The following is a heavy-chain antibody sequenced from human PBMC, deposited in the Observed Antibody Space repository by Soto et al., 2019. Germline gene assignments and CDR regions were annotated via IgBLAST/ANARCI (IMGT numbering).Heavy chain of an antibody. CDR3: AGNYDIPAHDAFDI. V-gene: IGHV1-46*01. D-gene: IGHD3-9*01. J-gene: IGHJ3*02. CDR1: GYTFTSHY. CDR2: INPSDGST. Sequence: ASVKVSCKASGYTFTSHYMYWVRQAPGQGLEWMGMINPSDGSTGYAQKLQGRVIMTTDTSTTTVYMELRSLRSDDTAVYYCAGNYDIPAHDAFDIWGQGTMVTVSS.